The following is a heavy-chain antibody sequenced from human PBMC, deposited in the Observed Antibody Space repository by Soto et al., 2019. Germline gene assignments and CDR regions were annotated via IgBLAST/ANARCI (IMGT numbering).Heavy chain of an antibody. Sequence: QVHLVQSGGEEKKPGASVKVSCEASGYTFTAYAMHWLRQAPGQRLEWMAWINPGNGNTKYSQNFLGRVSITRDTSASTSYLELGSLRAEDTAVYYCARSAISPYGGLIGPFDYWGQGNLGTVSS. V-gene: IGHV1-3*05. CDR2: INPGNGNT. D-gene: IGHD3-16*02. CDR1: GYTFTAYA. CDR3: ARSAISPYGGLIGPFDY. J-gene: IGHJ4*02.